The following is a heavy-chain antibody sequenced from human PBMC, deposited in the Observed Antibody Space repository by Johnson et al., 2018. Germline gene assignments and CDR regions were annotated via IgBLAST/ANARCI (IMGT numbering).Heavy chain of an antibody. CDR3: ARPFMITFGADAFDI. D-gene: IGHD3-16*01. CDR1: GFTVSSNY. CDR2: IYSGGST. V-gene: IGHV3-53*02. J-gene: IGHJ3*02. Sequence: EVQLVETGGGLIQPGGSLRLSCAASGFTVSSNYMSWVRQAPGKGLEWVSVIYSGGSTYYADSVKGRFTISRDNAKNSLYLQMNSLRDEDTAVYYCARPFMITFGADAFDIWGQGTMVTVSS.